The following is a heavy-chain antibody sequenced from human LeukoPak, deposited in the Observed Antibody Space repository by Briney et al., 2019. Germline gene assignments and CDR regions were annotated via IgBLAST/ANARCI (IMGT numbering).Heavy chain of an antibody. J-gene: IGHJ4*02. D-gene: IGHD4-17*01. V-gene: IGHV1-2*04. CDR3: ARVTVTTLFDH. Sequence: GASVKVSCKTSGYTFSDYYTHWVRQAPGQGLEWMGWINPKNSGTKYAQKFQGWITMTTDTSTSTAYMELTSLRSNDTAVYYCARVTVTTLFDHWGPGTLVTVSS. CDR2: INPKNSGT. CDR1: GYTFSDYY.